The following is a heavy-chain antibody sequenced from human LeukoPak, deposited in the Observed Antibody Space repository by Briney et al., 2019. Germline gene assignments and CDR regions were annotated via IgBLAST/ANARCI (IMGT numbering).Heavy chain of an antibody. CDR2: ISSSSSYI. J-gene: IGHJ3*02. Sequence: GGSLRLSCAASGFTFSSYSMNWVRQAPGKGLEWVSSISSSSSYIYYADSVKGRFTISRDNAKNSLYLQMNSLRAEDTAVYYCARVRDYYDSSGYYGSAFDIWGQGTMVTVSS. D-gene: IGHD3-22*01. CDR1: GFTFSSYS. V-gene: IGHV3-21*01. CDR3: ARVRDYYDSSGYYGSAFDI.